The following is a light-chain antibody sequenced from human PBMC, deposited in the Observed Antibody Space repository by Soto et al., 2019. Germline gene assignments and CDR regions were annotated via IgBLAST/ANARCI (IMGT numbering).Light chain of an antibody. CDR2: LGS. CDR3: MQALQTPST. Sequence: DIVMTQSPLSQPVTPGEPASISCRSSQSLLHSNGYNYLDWYLQKPGQSPQLLIYLGSNRASGVPDRVSGSGAGTDFTLKISRVEAEDVGVYYCMQALQTPSTFGQGTKLEIK. CDR1: QSLLHSNGYNY. V-gene: IGKV2-28*01. J-gene: IGKJ2*02.